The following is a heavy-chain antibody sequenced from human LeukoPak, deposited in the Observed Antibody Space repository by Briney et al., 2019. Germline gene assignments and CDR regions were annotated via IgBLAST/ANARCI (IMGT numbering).Heavy chain of an antibody. D-gene: IGHD5-18*01. Sequence: SGGSLRLSCAASGFTFSNHGIHWVRQAPAKGQEWVSAIWYDGSKRCYADSVKGRFTISRDDSKNTVYLQMNSLRADDTAVYYCARDPQHSMDVWGQGTTVTVSS. CDR1: GFTFSNHG. CDR3: ARDPQHSMDV. J-gene: IGHJ6*02. CDR2: IWYDGSKR. V-gene: IGHV3-33*01.